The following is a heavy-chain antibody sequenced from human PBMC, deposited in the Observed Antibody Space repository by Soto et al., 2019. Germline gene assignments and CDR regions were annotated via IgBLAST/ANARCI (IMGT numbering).Heavy chain of an antibody. CDR1: GYTFTSYA. D-gene: IGHD3-22*01. J-gene: IGHJ4*02. V-gene: IGHV1-3*05. Sequence: QVQLVLSGAEEKKRGASVKVSCKACGYTFTSYAMHWVRQAPGQRLEWMGWINAGNGNTKYSQKFQGRVTITRDTSASTVYMELSSLRSEDTAVYYCARSSGYYLIDDYWGQGTLVTVSS. CDR2: INAGNGNT. CDR3: ARSSGYYLIDDY.